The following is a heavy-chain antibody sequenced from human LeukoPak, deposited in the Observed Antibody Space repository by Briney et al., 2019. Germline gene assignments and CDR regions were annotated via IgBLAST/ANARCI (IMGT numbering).Heavy chain of an antibody. CDR3: AKRGSGYNHFDY. D-gene: IGHD3-3*01. CDR1: GFTFSSYA. Sequence: PGGFLRLSCAASGFTFSSYAMNWVRQAPGKGLEWVSVISGSGGRTYYADSVKGRFTISRDNSKNMLYLQMNSLRAEDTAVYYCAKRGSGYNHFDYWGQGTLVTVSS. J-gene: IGHJ4*02. CDR2: ISGSGGRT. V-gene: IGHV3-23*01.